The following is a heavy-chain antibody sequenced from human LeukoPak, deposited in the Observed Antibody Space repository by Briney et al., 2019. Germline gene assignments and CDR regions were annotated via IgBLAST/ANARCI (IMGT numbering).Heavy chain of an antibody. D-gene: IGHD2-2*01. J-gene: IGHJ3*02. V-gene: IGHV4-31*03. CDR1: GGSISSGGYY. CDR2: IFYSGST. CDR3: ARIDLGYCSSTSCPQSVAFDI. Sequence: SQTLSLTCTVSGGSISSGGYYWSWIRQHPGKGLEWIGYIFYSGSTYYNPSLKSRITISVDTSKNQFSLKLSSVTAADTAVYYCARIDLGYCSSTSCPQSVAFDIWGQGTMVTVSS.